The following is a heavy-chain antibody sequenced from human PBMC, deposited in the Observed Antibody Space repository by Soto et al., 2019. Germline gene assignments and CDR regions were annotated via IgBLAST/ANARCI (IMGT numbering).Heavy chain of an antibody. CDR3: ARDRPYSSSSRPS. D-gene: IGHD6-6*01. Sequence: SVPVSFKASLGTFSRYAISWVRQAPGQGLEWMGGIIPIFGTANYAQKFQGRVTITADESTSTAYMELSSLRSEYKAVNYCARDRPYSSSSRPSWGQGTLVTVSS. CDR2: IIPIFGTA. CDR1: LGTFSRYA. J-gene: IGHJ5*02. V-gene: IGHV1-69*13.